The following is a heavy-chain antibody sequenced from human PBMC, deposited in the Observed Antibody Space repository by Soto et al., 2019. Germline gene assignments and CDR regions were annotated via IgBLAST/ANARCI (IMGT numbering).Heavy chain of an antibody. Sequence: GASLRLSCAASGFTFSSYAMHWVRQAPGKGLEWVAVISYDGSNKYYADSVKGRFTISRDNAKNSLYLQMNSPRAEDTAVYYCGRFRWSSTRWGGGNWFDPWGQGTLVTVSS. CDR1: GFTFSSYA. CDR2: ISYDGSNK. CDR3: GRFRWSSTRWGGGNWFDP. V-gene: IGHV3-30-3*01. J-gene: IGHJ5*02. D-gene: IGHD2-2*01.